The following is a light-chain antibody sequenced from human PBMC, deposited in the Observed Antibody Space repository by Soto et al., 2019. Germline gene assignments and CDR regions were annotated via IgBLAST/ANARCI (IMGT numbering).Light chain of an antibody. CDR2: KAS. CDR1: QSISSW. V-gene: IGKV1-5*03. CDR3: QQYNSYPWT. Sequence: DIQMTQSPSTLSASVGDRVTITCRASQSISSWLAWYQQKPGKAPKLLIYKASSLESGVPSRFSGSGSGPEFTLTISSLQPDDFAADYCQQYNSYPWTFGQGTKVEIK. J-gene: IGKJ1*01.